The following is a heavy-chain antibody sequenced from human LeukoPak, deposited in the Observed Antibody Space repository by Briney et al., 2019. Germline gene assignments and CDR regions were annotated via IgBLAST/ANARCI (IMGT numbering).Heavy chain of an antibody. D-gene: IGHD3-22*01. V-gene: IGHV1-18*01. J-gene: IGHJ4*02. Sequence: ASVKVSCKASGYTFTSYGIGWVRQAPGQGLEWMGWISAYNGNTNYAQKLQGRVTMTTDTSTSTAYMELRSLRSDDTAVYYCARNVNYYDSSGYSPFDYWGQGTLVTVSS. CDR1: GYTFTSYG. CDR2: ISAYNGNT. CDR3: ARNVNYYDSSGYSPFDY.